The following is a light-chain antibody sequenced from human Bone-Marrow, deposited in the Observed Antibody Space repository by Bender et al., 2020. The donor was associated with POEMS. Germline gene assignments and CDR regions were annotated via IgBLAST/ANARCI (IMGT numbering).Light chain of an antibody. CDR3: PSYDGSLSGV. CDR1: SSNIGAGYD. Sequence: QSVLTQPPSVSGAPGQRVTISCTGSSSNIGAGYDVHWYQQVPGTAPKLLIFGNTRRPSGVPDRFSGSKSGTSASLAITGLQAEDEADYYCPSYDGSLSGVFGGGTKLTVL. V-gene: IGLV1-40*01. J-gene: IGLJ3*02. CDR2: GNT.